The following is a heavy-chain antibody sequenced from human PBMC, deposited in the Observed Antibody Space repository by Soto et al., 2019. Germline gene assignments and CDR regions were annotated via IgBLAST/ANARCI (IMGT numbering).Heavy chain of an antibody. CDR2: IKSKTDGGTT. CDR3: TTDCSGGSCYLAGPY. V-gene: IGHV3-15*01. CDR1: GFTFSNAW. D-gene: IGHD2-15*01. Sequence: GGSLRLSCAASGFTFSNAWMSWVRQAPGRGLEWVGRIKSKTDGGTTDYAAPVKGRFTISRDDSKNTLYLQMNSLKTEDTAVYYCTTDCSGGSCYLAGPYWGQGTLVTVSS. J-gene: IGHJ4*02.